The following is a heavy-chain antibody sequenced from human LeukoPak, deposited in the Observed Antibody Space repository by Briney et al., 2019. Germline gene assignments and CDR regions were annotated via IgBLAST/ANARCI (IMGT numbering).Heavy chain of an antibody. CDR3: ARVSSGRYGSFDY. CDR2: INHSGST. D-gene: IGHD6-19*01. V-gene: IGHV4-34*01. J-gene: IGHJ4*02. Sequence: SETLSLTCAVYGGSFSGYYWSWIRQPPGKGLEWIGEINHSGSTNYNPSLNSRLTMSVDTSKNQFSLRLSSVTAADTAVYYCARVSSGRYGSFDYWGQGTLVTVSS. CDR1: GGSFSGYY.